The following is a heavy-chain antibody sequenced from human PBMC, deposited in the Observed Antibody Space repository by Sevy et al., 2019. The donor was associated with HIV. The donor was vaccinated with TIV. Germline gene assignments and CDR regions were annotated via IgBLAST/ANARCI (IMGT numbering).Heavy chain of an antibody. CDR1: GGSISSYY. CDR3: ARAALGIVATGFDY. V-gene: IGHV4-59*01. J-gene: IGHJ4*02. D-gene: IGHD5-12*01. Sequence: SETLSLTCTVSGGSISSYYWSWIRQPPGKGLEWIGYIYYSGSTNYNPSLKSRVTISVDTSKNQFSLKLSSVTAADTAVYYCARAALGIVATGFDYWGQGTLVTFSS. CDR2: IYYSGST.